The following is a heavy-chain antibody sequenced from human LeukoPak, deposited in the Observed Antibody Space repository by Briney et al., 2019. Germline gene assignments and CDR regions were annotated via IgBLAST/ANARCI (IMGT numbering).Heavy chain of an antibody. V-gene: IGHV1-69*13. Sequence: ASVKVSCKASGCTFSSYAISWVRQAPGQGLEWMGGIIPIFGTANYAQKFQGRVTITADESTSTAYMELSSLRSEDTAVYYCARDNGEAHSSGCQHYWGQGTLVTVSS. D-gene: IGHD6-19*01. J-gene: IGHJ4*02. CDR2: IIPIFGTA. CDR3: ARDNGEAHSSGCQHY. CDR1: GCTFSSYA.